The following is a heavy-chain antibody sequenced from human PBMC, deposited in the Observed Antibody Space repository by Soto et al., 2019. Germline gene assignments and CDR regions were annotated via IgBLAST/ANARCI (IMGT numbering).Heavy chain of an antibody. D-gene: IGHD1-26*01. CDR3: AKDWVGGRNMYQLEY. CDR2: ISHHGIRN. CDR1: RFTFSDYG. Sequence: GGSLRLSCAAARFTFSDYGMHWVRQAPGKGLQWLDTISHHGIRNHYADSEMGRFTISRDNFKKVVYLHLSVLRVEDTAIYYWAKDWVGGRNMYQLEYWGQGTAVTAPQ. V-gene: IGHV3-30*18. J-gene: IGHJ4*02.